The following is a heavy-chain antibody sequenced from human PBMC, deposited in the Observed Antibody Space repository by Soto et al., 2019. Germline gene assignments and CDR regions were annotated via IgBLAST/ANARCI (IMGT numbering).Heavy chain of an antibody. D-gene: IGHD5-18*01. J-gene: IGHJ4*02. CDR1: GGTFSTYA. V-gene: IGHV1-69*12. CDR2: IIPMFGTA. Sequence: QVQLVQSGAEVKKPESSVKLSCKAPGGTFSTYAISWVRQAPGQGLEWRGGIIPMFGTANYAQRFQDRVTITADESTNTVSMELSSLRSEDTAVYFCASGIQLWLRRINNGYSGWGQGTLVTVSS. CDR3: ASGIQLWLRRINNGYSG.